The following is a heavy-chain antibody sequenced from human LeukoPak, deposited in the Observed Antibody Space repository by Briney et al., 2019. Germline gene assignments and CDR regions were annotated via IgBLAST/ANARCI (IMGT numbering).Heavy chain of an antibody. Sequence: EGSLRLSCAASGFTFDDYAMHWVRKAAGKGLEWVSLISGDGGSTYYADSVKGRFTISRDNSKNSLYLQMNSLRTEDTALYYCAKVLYGLPDFDYWGQGTMVTVSS. D-gene: IGHD2-8*01. CDR2: ISGDGGST. CDR1: GFTFDDYA. J-gene: IGHJ4*02. V-gene: IGHV3-43*02. CDR3: AKVLYGLPDFDY.